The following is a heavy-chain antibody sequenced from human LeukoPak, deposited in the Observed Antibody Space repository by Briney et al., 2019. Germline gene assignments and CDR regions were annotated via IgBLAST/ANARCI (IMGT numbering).Heavy chain of an antibody. Sequence: PGGSLRLSCAASGFTLSSYAMHWVRQAPGKGLEWVAVISYDGSNKYYADSVKGRFTISRDNSKNTLYLQMNSLRAEDTAVYYCARDLQELRFLEWLLSTLDYWGQGTLVTVSA. CDR3: ARDLQELRFLEWLLSTLDY. CDR2: ISYDGSNK. J-gene: IGHJ4*02. CDR1: GFTLSSYA. V-gene: IGHV3-30-3*01. D-gene: IGHD3-3*01.